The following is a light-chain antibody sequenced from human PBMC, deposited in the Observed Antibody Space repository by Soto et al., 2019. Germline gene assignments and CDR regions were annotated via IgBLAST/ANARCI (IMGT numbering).Light chain of an antibody. Sequence: PGERATLSCRASQSVTNSFFAWYQQKPGQAPRLLIYGVSSRATGIPDRFSGSGSGTDFTLTINRLEPEDFVVYYCQQYSTLPHTFGQGTKLEVK. CDR2: GVS. J-gene: IGKJ2*01. V-gene: IGKV3-20*01. CDR1: QSVTNSF. CDR3: QQYSTLPHT.